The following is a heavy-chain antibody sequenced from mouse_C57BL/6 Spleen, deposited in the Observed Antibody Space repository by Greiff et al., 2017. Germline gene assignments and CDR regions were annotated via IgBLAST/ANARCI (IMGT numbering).Heavy chain of an antibody. D-gene: IGHD2-4*01. Sequence: VKLVESGAELVKPGASVKISCKASGYAFSSYWMNWVKQRPGKGLEWIGQIYPGDGDTNYNGKFKGKATLTADKSSSTAYMQLSSLTSEDSAVYFCARRVYYDYDDAFAYWGQGTLVTVSA. V-gene: IGHV1-80*01. CDR2: IYPGDGDT. CDR1: GYAFSSYW. CDR3: ARRVYYDYDDAFAY. J-gene: IGHJ3*01.